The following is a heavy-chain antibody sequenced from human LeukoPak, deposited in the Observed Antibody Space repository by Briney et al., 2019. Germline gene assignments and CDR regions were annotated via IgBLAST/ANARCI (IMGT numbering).Heavy chain of an antibody. J-gene: IGHJ4*02. D-gene: IGHD3-16*01. CDR2: INHSGST. Sequence: PSETLSLTCAVYGGSFSGYYGSWIRQPPGKGLAWIGEINHSGSTNYNPSLKSRVTISVDTSKNQFSLKLSSVTAADTAVYYCARRGGRASKVYWGQGTLVTVSS. CDR3: ARRGGRASKVY. CDR1: GGSFSGYY. V-gene: IGHV4-34*01.